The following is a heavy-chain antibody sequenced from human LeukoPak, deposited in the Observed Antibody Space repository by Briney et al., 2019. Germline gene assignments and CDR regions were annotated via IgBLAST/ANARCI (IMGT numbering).Heavy chain of an antibody. CDR1: GFTFSSYG. CDR3: ARYGSTRPYYYYYYMDV. D-gene: IGHD3-9*01. J-gene: IGHJ6*03. CDR2: IWYDGSNK. V-gene: IGHV3-33*01. Sequence: WRPLRLSCAASGFTFSSYGMHWVRQAPGKGLEWVAVIWYDGSNKYYADSVKGRFTISRDNSKTTLYLQLNSLRAEDTAVYYCARYGSTRPYYYYYYMDVWGKGTTVTVYS.